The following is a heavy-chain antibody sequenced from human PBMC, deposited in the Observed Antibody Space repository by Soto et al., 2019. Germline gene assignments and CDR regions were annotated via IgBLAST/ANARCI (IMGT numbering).Heavy chain of an antibody. J-gene: IGHJ3*02. V-gene: IGHV4-39*01. CDR1: GGSISSSSYY. CDR3: ARVDVDWEYCSGGSCYPAAFDI. D-gene: IGHD2-15*01. CDR2: IYYSGST. Sequence: SETLSLTCTVSGGSISSSSYYWGWIRQPPGKGLEWIGSIYYSGSTYYNPSLKSRVTISVDTSKNQFSLKLSSVTAADTAVYYCARVDVDWEYCSGGSCYPAAFDIWGQGTMVTVSS.